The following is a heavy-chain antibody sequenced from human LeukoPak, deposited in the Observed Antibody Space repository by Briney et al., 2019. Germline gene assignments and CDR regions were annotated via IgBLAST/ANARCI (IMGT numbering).Heavy chain of an antibody. CDR3: ATVFGLGGLDGYNSVGDY. D-gene: IGHD5-24*01. CDR1: GFTFSSYA. J-gene: IGHJ4*02. V-gene: IGHV3-23*01. Sequence: GGSLRLSCAASGFTFSSYAMSWVRQAPGKGLEWVSAISGSGGRTYYADSVKGRFTISRDNSKNTLYLQMNNLRAEDTAVYYCATVFGLGGLDGYNSVGDYWGQGTLVTVSS. CDR2: ISGSGGRT.